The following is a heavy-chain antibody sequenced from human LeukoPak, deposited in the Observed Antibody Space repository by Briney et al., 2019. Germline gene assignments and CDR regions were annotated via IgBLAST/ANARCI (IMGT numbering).Heavy chain of an antibody. J-gene: IGHJ5*02. CDR1: GFTFGSHT. D-gene: IGHD3-16*01. CDR3: TRDRFYVWFDP. CDR2: IRSSGRT. Sequence: GGSLRLSCTTSGFTFGSHTMRWFRQAPGKGLQWIVVIRSSGRTQYSASVKGRFTISRNDSKRIAYLQMNSLKTEDTGVYYCTRDRFYVWFDPWGQGTLVTVSS. V-gene: IGHV3-49*03.